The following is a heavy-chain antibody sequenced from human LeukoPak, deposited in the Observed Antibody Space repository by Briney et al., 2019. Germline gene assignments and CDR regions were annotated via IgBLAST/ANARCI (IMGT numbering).Heavy chain of an antibody. CDR3: AKGITMTQFGPSANYYYMDV. CDR1: GFTFSSYA. Sequence: PGGSLRLSCAASGFTFSSYAMHWVRQAPGKGLEWIGEINHSGSTNYNPSLKSRVTISVDTSKNQFSLKVNSVTAADTAVYYCAKGITMTQFGPSANYYYMDVWGKGTTVTISS. V-gene: IGHV4-34*01. D-gene: IGHD3-22*01. CDR2: INHSGST. J-gene: IGHJ6*03.